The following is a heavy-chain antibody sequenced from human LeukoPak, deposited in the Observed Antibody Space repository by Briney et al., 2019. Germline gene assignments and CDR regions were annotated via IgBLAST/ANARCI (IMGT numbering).Heavy chain of an antibody. Sequence: EASVKVSCKASGYTFTSYYMHWVRQAPGQGLEWMGIINPSGGSTSYAQKFQGRVTMTRNTSISIAYMEVSSLRSEDTAVYYCARGTRGDILTGYSLGYWGQGTLVTVSS. D-gene: IGHD3-9*01. CDR1: GYTFTSYY. CDR2: INPSGGST. V-gene: IGHV1-46*01. J-gene: IGHJ4*02. CDR3: ARGTRGDILTGYSLGY.